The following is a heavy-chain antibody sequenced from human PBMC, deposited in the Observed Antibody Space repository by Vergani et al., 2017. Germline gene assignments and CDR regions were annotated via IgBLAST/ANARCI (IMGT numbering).Heavy chain of an antibody. J-gene: IGHJ4*02. V-gene: IGHV1-2*02. CDR2: INPNSGGT. Sequence: QVQLVQSGAEVKKPGASVKVSYKASGYTFTGYYMHWVLQAPGQGLEWMGWINPNSGGTNYAQKFQGRVTMTRDTSISTAYMELSRLRSDDTAVYYCARDRLVAGTSWADYWGQGTLVTVSS. CDR3: ARDRLVAGTSWADY. D-gene: IGHD6-19*01. CDR1: GYTFTGYY.